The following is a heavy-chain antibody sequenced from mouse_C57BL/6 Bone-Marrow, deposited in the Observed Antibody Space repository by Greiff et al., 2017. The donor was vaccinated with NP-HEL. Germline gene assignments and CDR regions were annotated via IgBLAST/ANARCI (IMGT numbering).Heavy chain of an antibody. CDR3: ARSRVARYFDV. Sequence: DVKLVESGGGLVKPGGSLKLSCAASGFTFSDYGMHWVRQAPEKGLEWVAYISSGSSTIYYADTVKGRFTISRDNAKNTLFLQMTSLRSEDTAMYYCARSRVARYFDVWGTGTTVTVSS. D-gene: IGHD1-1*02. CDR1: GFTFSDYG. V-gene: IGHV5-17*01. CDR2: ISSGSSTI. J-gene: IGHJ1*03.